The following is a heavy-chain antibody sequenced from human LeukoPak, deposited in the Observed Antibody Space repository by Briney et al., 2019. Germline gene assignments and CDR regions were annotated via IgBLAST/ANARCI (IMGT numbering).Heavy chain of an antibody. CDR3: AKELWSGASMVRGVGFDF. V-gene: IGHV3-48*03. CDR2: ISSSGSTI. Sequence: GGSLRLSCAASGFTFSSYEMNWVRQAPGKGLEWVSYISSSGSTIYYADSVKGRFTISRDNAKNSLYLQMNSLRAEDTAIYYCAKELWSGASMVRGVGFDFWGQGTLVTVSS. CDR1: GFTFSSYE. J-gene: IGHJ4*02. D-gene: IGHD3-10*01.